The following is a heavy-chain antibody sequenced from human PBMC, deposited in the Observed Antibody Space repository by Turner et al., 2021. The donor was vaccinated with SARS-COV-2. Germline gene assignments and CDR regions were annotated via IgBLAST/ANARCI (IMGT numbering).Heavy chain of an antibody. CDR1: VGSVSGSNYY. CDR2: VYYRGST. J-gene: IGHJ5*02. V-gene: IGHV4-39*01. CDR3: ARQDYYFWSGYPNWLDP. Sequence: QLQLQETGPRLLKPSETRSLACTVAVGSVSGSNYYWGRIRQPPGKGLEWTGCVYYRGSTYYKPSLGSRITISADTSKSQFSLKLISVTAADTAMYFCARQDYYFWSGYPNWLDPWGQGTLVIVSS. D-gene: IGHD3-3*01.